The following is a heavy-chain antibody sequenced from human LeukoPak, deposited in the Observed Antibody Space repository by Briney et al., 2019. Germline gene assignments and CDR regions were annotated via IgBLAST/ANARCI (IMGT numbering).Heavy chain of an antibody. J-gene: IGHJ5*02. D-gene: IGHD2-2*01. CDR1: GFTFSSYG. Sequence: PGGSLRLSCAASGFTFSSYGMHWVRQAPGKGLEWVAFIRYDGSNKYYADSVKGRFTISRDNSKNTLYLQMNSLRAEDTAVYYCAKDNCGVCSSTSCYSYSNWFDPWGQGTLVTVSS. CDR2: IRYDGSNK. V-gene: IGHV3-30*02. CDR3: AKDNCGVCSSTSCYSYSNWFDP.